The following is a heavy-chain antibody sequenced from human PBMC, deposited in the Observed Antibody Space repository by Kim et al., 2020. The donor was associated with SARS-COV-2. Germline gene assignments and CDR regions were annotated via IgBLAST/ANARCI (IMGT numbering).Heavy chain of an antibody. CDR3: TSRFNWPGVNGMDV. J-gene: IGHJ6*02. D-gene: IGHD2-8*01. V-gene: IGHV3-73*01. CDR2: IRSKANSYAT. Sequence: GGSLRLSCAASGFTFSGSAMHWVRQASGKGLEWVGRIRSKANSYATAYAASVKGRFTISRDDSKNTAYLQMNSLKTEDTAVYYCTSRFNWPGVNGMDVWGQGTTVTVSS. CDR1: GFTFSGSA.